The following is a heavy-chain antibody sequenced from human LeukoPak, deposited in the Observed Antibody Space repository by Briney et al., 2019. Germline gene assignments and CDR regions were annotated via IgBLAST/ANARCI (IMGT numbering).Heavy chain of an antibody. CDR3: ARPQVVVVTAVAFDV. Sequence: GESLKISCKGSGYNFATNWIGWVRQMPGKGLEWMGIIYPGDSDTRYSPSFQGQVTISADKSISTAYLQWSSLKASDSATYYCARPQVVVVTAVAFDVWGQGTMVTVSS. V-gene: IGHV5-51*01. CDR2: IYPGDSDT. CDR1: GYNFATNW. D-gene: IGHD2-21*02. J-gene: IGHJ3*01.